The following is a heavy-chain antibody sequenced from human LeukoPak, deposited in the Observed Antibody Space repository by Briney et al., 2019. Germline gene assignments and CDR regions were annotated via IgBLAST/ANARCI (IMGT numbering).Heavy chain of an antibody. J-gene: IGHJ4*02. CDR2: ISHDGSNK. D-gene: IGHD1-26*01. Sequence: GGSLRLSCAASGFTFSSYGMHWVRQAPGKGLEWVAVISHDGSNKYYSDSVKGRFTISRDNSKNTLYLQMNSLRVEDTAVYFCARRGGSYFDYWGQGTLVTVS. CDR1: GFTFSSYG. CDR3: ARRGGSYFDY. V-gene: IGHV3-30*03.